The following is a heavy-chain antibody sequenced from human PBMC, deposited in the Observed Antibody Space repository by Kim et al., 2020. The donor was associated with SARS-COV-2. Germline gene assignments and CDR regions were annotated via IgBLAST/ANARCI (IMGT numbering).Heavy chain of an antibody. V-gene: IGHV4-39*07. CDR2: IYYSGSA. CDR3: ACAIPISGSYSFWFDP. CDR1: GVSVTSFAYS. Sequence: SETLSLICAVSGVSVTSFAYSWVWMRQSPEKGLEFIGTIYYSGSAYYNPSLSSRATLTLDEANSHFSLRLTSVTAADTAVYFCACAIPISGSYSFWFDPWGQGTLVTVSS. J-gene: IGHJ5*02. D-gene: IGHD1-26*01.